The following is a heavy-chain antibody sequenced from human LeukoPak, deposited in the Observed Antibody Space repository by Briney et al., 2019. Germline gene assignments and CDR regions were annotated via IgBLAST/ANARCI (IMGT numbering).Heavy chain of an antibody. D-gene: IGHD2-21*02. CDR3: ARPLAYCGGDCYSPPDY. V-gene: IGHV1-18*01. Sequence: SSVTVSCKDSGYTFTSYGISWVRQAPGQGLEWMGWISAYNGNTNYAQKLQGRVTMTTDTSTSTAYMELRSLRSDDTAVYYCARPLAYCGGDCYSPPDYWGQGTLVTVSS. CDR2: ISAYNGNT. J-gene: IGHJ4*02. CDR1: GYTFTSYG.